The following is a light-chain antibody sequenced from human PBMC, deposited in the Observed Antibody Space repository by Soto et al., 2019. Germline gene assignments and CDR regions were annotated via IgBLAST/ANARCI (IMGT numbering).Light chain of an antibody. J-gene: IGKJ1*01. CDR1: QSISDT. Sequence: EIVMTQSPATLSVSPGGRATLSCRASQSISDTLAWYQQKPGQAPRLLIYSASRGATGFPARFSGSGSGTDFTLTISSLQSEDFAVYYCQQYNNWPLLTFGQGTKVDIK. V-gene: IGKV3-15*01. CDR3: QQYNNWPLLT. CDR2: SAS.